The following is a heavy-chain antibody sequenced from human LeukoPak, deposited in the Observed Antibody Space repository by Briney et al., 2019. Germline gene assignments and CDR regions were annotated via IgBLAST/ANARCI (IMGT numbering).Heavy chain of an antibody. Sequence: GVSLRLSCAASGFTFSSYAMSWVRQAPGKGLEWVSSISGGGTSTYYADSVKGRFTISRDNSKNTLNLQMNNLRAEDTAVYYCARAPVVAAAPRYWGQGALVTVSS. CDR3: ARAPVVAAAPRY. J-gene: IGHJ4*02. CDR2: ISGGGTST. V-gene: IGHV3-23*01. CDR1: GFTFSSYA. D-gene: IGHD6-13*01.